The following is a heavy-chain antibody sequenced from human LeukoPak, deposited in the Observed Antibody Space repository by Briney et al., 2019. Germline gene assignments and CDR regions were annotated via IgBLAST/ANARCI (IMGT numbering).Heavy chain of an antibody. CDR3: AREGDYYDILTGYAYFDY. J-gene: IGHJ4*02. D-gene: IGHD3-9*01. V-gene: IGHV4-4*07. Sequence: PSETLSLTCTVSGGSISSYYWSWIRQPAGKGLEWIGRIYTSGSTNYNPSLKSRVTMSVDTSKNQFSLKLSSVTAADTAVYYCAREGDYYDILTGYAYFDYWGQGTLVTVSS. CDR1: GGSISSYY. CDR2: IYTSGST.